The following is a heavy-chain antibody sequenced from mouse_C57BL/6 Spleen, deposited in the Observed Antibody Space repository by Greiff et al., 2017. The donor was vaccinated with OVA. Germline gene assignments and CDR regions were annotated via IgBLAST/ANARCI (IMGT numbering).Heavy chain of an antibody. Sequence: QVHVKQPGAELVRPGSSVKLSCKASGYTFTSYWMHWVKQRPIQGLEWIGNIDPSDSETHYNQKFKDKATLTVDKSSSTSYMPLSSLTSEDSAVYYCARHGSEGYYFDYWGQGTTLTVSS. CDR2: IDPSDSET. V-gene: IGHV1-52*01. CDR1: GYTFTSYW. J-gene: IGHJ2*01. CDR3: ARHGSEGYYFDY. D-gene: IGHD1-1*01.